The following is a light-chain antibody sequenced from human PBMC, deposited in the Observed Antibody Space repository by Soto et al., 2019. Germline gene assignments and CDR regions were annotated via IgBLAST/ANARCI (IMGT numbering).Light chain of an antibody. CDR1: SSNIGAVHD. Sequence: QSVLTQPPSVSGAPGPRVTIACTGSSSNIGAVHDVHWYQQLPGTAPKLPISGNTNRPSGVTDRFSGSKSGTSASLAITGLPAEDEADYHCQSYDSSLSVYVFGSGTKLTVL. CDR2: GNT. CDR3: QSYDSSLSVYV. J-gene: IGLJ1*01. V-gene: IGLV1-40*01.